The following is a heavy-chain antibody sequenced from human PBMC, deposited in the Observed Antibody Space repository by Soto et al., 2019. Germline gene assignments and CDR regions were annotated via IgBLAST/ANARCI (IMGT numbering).Heavy chain of an antibody. D-gene: IGHD5-18*01. J-gene: IGHJ4*02. Sequence: GESLKISCKGSGYSFAGYWITWVRQKPGKGLEWMGRIDPSDSQTYYSPSFRGHVTISVTKSITTVFLQWSSLRASDTAVYYCARQIYGSDTGPNFQYYFDSWGQGTPVTVSS. CDR2: IDPSDSQT. CDR3: ARQIYGSDTGPNFQYYFDS. V-gene: IGHV5-10-1*01. CDR1: GYSFAGYW.